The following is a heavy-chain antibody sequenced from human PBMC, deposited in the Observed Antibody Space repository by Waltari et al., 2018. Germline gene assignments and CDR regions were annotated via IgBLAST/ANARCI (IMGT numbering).Heavy chain of an antibody. V-gene: IGHV3-53*01. CDR3: ARGGYSYGPGTFDY. Sequence: VQLVESGVGLIQPGGSLRLSCAASGFTVSSNYISWFRQAPGKGLEWGLVIYSGGSKYDADPVKGRFTSSRDNTKNKRYLQRNSLRAEETAVYYCARGGYSYGPGTFDYWGQGTLVTVSS. J-gene: IGHJ4*02. CDR1: GFTVSSNY. D-gene: IGHD5-18*01. CDR2: IYSGGSK.